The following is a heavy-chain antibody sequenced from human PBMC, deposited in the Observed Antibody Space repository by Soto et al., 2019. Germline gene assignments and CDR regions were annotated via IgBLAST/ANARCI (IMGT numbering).Heavy chain of an antibody. CDR2: IWYDGSNK. V-gene: IGHV3-33*01. Sequence: QVQLVESGGGVVQPGRSLRLSCAASGFTFSSYGMHWVRQAPGKGLEWVAVIWYDGSNKYYADSVKGRFTISRDNSKNTLYVQMNSLRAEDTAVYYCAREQWCGEHYGMDVWGQGTTVTVSS. J-gene: IGHJ6*02. CDR3: AREQWCGEHYGMDV. CDR1: GFTFSSYG. D-gene: IGHD2-15*01.